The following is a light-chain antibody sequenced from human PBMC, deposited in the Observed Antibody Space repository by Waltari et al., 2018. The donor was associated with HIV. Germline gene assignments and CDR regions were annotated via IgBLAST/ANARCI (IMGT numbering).Light chain of an antibody. CDR2: EDT. CDR1: ALPKTF. CDR3: YSTDTSGNHWV. Sequence: SYELTQPPSVSVSPGQTARISCSGDALPKTFAYWYQQKSGQAPGLVIYEDTKRPSGIPERFSASSSGTMATLTVSGAQVEDEADYYCYSTDTSGNHWVFGGGTRLTVL. V-gene: IGLV3-10*01. J-gene: IGLJ3*02.